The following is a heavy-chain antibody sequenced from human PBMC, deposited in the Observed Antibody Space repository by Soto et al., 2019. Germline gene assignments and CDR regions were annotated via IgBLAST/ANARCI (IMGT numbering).Heavy chain of an antibody. D-gene: IGHD6-19*01. V-gene: IGHV3-23*01. CDR2: ISGSGDST. CDR3: ASRGSGRYYDY. CDR1: GFTFSSYA. Sequence: EVQLLESGGGLVQPGGSLRLSCAASGFTFSSYAMRWVRQAPGKGLEWVSAISGSGDSTYYADSVKGRFTTSRDNSKNALYLPMNSLRAADTAVYYCASRGSGRYYDYWGQGTLVTVSS. J-gene: IGHJ4*02.